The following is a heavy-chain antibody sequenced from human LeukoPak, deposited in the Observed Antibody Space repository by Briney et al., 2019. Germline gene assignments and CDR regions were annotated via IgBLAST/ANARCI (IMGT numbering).Heavy chain of an antibody. CDR2: IYPGDSDT. J-gene: IGHJ4*02. Sequence: GESLKISCKVSGYSFTSYWIGWVRQVPGKGLEWMGIIYPGDSDTRYSPSFQGQVTLSADKSINTAYLQWNNLKASDTAMYYCARREGEGSYQDNFFDYWGQGTLVTVSS. CDR1: GYSFTSYW. V-gene: IGHV5-51*01. D-gene: IGHD3-16*02. CDR3: ARREGEGSYQDNFFDY.